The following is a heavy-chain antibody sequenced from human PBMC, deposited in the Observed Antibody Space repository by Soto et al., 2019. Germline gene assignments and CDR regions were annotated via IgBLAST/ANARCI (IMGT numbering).Heavy chain of an antibody. V-gene: IGHV1-2*04. J-gene: IGHJ6*02. D-gene: IGHD3-9*01. CDR1: GYTFTGYY. CDR3: ARGGSLRYFDWFPSRGSPYYYCYGMDV. CDR2: INPNSGGT. Sequence: ASVKVSCKASGYTFTGYYMHWVRQAPGQGLEWMGWINPNSGGTNYAQKFQGWVTMTRDTSISTAYMELSRLRSDDTAVYYCARGGSLRYFDWFPSRGSPYYYCYGMDVWGQGTTVTVSS.